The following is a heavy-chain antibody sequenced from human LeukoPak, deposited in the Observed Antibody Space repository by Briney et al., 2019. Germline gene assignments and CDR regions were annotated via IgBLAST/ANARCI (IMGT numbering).Heavy chain of an antibody. D-gene: IGHD3-9*01. Sequence: GGSLRLSCAASGFSFSSYWMSWVRQAPGKGLEWVANIKQDRSEKYYEYSVRGRFTISRDTTKNSMYLQMNSLRAEDTAVYYCASTTPWSYEDILAGSSGMEVSGDGNTVSASS. J-gene: IGHJ6*02. V-gene: IGHV3-7*03. CDR2: IKQDRSEK. CDR1: GFSFSSYW. CDR3: ASTTPWSYEDILAGSSGMEV.